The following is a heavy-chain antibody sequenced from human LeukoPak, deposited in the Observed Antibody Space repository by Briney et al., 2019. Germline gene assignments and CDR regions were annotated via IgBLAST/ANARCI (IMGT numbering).Heavy chain of an antibody. J-gene: IGHJ6*03. CDR1: GGSISSYY. D-gene: IGHD2-2*01. CDR3: ARRGCSSTSCYSYYYYYYMDV. V-gene: IGHV4-59*12. CDR2: IYYSGST. Sequence: PSETLSLTCTVSGGSISSYYWSWIRQPPGKGLEWIGYIYYSGSTNYNPSLKSRVTISADTSQNQFSLKLSSVTAADTAVYYCARRGCSSTSCYSYYYYYYMDVWSKGTTVTISS.